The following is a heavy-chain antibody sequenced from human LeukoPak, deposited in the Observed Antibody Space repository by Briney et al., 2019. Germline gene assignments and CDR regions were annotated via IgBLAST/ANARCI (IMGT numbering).Heavy chain of an antibody. CDR3: ARVSQGQIVGATWYYFDY. D-gene: IGHD1-26*01. Sequence: GGSLRLSCAASGFRFTGYWMTWVRQAPGKGLEWVANIKQDGSEKYYVDSVKGRFTISRDNAKNSLYLQMNSLRAEDTAVYYCARVSQGQIVGATWYYFDYWGQGTLVTVSS. CDR1: GFRFTGYW. CDR2: IKQDGSEK. V-gene: IGHV3-7*01. J-gene: IGHJ4*02.